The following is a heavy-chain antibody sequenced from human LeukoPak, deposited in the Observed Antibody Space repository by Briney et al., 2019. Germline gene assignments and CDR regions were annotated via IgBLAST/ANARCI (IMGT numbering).Heavy chain of an antibody. CDR1: GFTFSSLW. Sequence: GGPLRLSCEASGFTFSSLWMGWVRQAPGKGREWVANINPAGSDTYYVDSVKGRFTISRDNAKKSTFLQMNSLRVEETALYYCMKWGSAADIQGWGQGTLVTVSS. V-gene: IGHV3-7*03. D-gene: IGHD6-25*01. CDR2: INPAGSDT. J-gene: IGHJ4*02. CDR3: MKWGSAADIQG.